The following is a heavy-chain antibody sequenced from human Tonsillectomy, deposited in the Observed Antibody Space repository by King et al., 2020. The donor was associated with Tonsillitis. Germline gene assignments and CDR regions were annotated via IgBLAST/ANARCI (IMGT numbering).Heavy chain of an antibody. J-gene: IGHJ4*02. D-gene: IGHD3-10*01. CDR3: ARSGGYYGSGTKLGYFDY. CDR1: GYTFTSYY. Sequence: QPVQSGAEVKKPGASVKVSCKASGYTFTSYYMHWVRQAPGQGLEWMGIINPSGCSTSYAQKFQGRVTMTRDTSTSTVYMELSSLRSEDTAVYYCARSGGYYGSGTKLGYFDYWGQGTLVTVSS. V-gene: IGHV1-46*01. CDR2: INPSGCST.